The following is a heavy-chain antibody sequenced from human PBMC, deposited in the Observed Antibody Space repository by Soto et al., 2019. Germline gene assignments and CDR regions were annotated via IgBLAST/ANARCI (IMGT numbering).Heavy chain of an antibody. CDR2: IYYSGST. CDR3: ARRRETAMVQDYYYYMDV. J-gene: IGHJ6*03. V-gene: IGHV4-39*01. CDR1: GGSISSSSYY. D-gene: IGHD5-18*01. Sequence: SETLSLTCTVSGGSISSSSYYWGWIRQPPGKGLEWIGSIYYSGSTYYNPSLKSRVTISVDTSKNQFSLKLSSVTAADTAVYYCARRRETAMVQDYYYYMDVWGKGTTVTVSS.